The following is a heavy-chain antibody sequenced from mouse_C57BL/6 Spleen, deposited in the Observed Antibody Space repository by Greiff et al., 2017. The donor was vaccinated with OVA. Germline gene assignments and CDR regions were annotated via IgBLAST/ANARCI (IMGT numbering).Heavy chain of an antibody. V-gene: IGHV1-15*01. D-gene: IGHD1-1*01. J-gene: IGHJ2*01. CDR2: IDPETGGT. Sequence: QVQLKQSGAELVRPGASVTLSCKASGYTFTDYEMHWVKQTPVHGLEWIGAIDPETGGTAYNQKFKGKAILTADKSSSTAYMELRSLTSEDSAGYYCTRRTTVVAKGGDYWGQGTTLTVSS. CDR3: TRRTTVVAKGGDY. CDR1: GYTFTDYE.